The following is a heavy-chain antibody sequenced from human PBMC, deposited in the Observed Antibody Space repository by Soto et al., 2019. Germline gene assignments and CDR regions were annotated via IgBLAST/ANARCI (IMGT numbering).Heavy chain of an antibody. J-gene: IGHJ4*02. CDR3: ATALGCRSTSCTLDY. Sequence: QVQLVQSGAEVKKPGSSVKVSCKASGGTFGSYAFSWVRQAPGQGLEWMGGIIPVSGAAHYAQKFQGRVTIPADESTSTAYMELSSLSSQDTAVYYCATALGCRSTSCTLDYWGQGTRVSVSS. V-gene: IGHV1-69*01. CDR1: GGTFGSYA. CDR2: IIPVSGAA. D-gene: IGHD2-2*01.